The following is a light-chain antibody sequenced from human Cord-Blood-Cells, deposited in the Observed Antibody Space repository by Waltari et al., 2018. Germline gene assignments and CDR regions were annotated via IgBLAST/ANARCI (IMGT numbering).Light chain of an antibody. CDR3: QQRSNWPPT. CDR2: DAS. CDR1: QSVSSY. Sequence: EIVLTQSPATLSLSPGERATLSCRASQSVSSYLAWYQQEPGQAPRLLIYDASNRATGIPARFSGSGSGTDFTLTISSLEPEDFAVYYCQQRSNWPPTVGQGTRLEIK. J-gene: IGKJ5*01. V-gene: IGKV3-11*01.